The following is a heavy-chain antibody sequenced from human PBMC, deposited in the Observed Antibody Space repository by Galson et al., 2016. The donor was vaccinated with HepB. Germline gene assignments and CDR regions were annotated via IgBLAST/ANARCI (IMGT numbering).Heavy chain of an antibody. CDR3: AREGGLGAGRGYWFDP. Sequence: SLRLSCAASGFTFSGYWMTWVRQAPGKGLEWVANIKQDGSEKYYVDSVNGRFTISSDNAKNTVYLQMKSLRVEDTAVYYCAREGGLGAGRGYWFDPWGQGILVTVSS. CDR1: GFTFSGYW. J-gene: IGHJ5*02. V-gene: IGHV3-7*01. D-gene: IGHD3-16*01. CDR2: IKQDGSEK.